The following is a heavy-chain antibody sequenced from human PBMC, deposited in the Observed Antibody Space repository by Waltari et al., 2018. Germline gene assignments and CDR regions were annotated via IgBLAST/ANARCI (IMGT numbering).Heavy chain of an antibody. D-gene: IGHD2-2*01. CDR3: ARKKGLRIVVVPAATYWFDP. Sequence: QVQLPQWGAGLLKPSETLSLTCAVYGGSFSGYYLSWIRQPPGKGLEWIGEINHSGSTNYNPSLKSRVTISVDTSKNQFSLKLSSVTAADTAVYYCARKKGLRIVVVPAATYWFDPWGQGTLVTVSS. CDR2: INHSGST. V-gene: IGHV4-34*01. J-gene: IGHJ5*02. CDR1: GGSFSGYY.